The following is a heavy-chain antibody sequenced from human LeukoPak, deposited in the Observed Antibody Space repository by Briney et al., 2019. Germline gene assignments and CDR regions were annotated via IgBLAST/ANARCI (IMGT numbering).Heavy chain of an antibody. Sequence: PSETLSLTCAVYGGSFSGYYWSWIRQPPGKGLEWIGEINHSGSTNYNPSLKSRVTISVDTSKNQFSLKLSSVTAADTAVYYCARHAYSNYSYYYMDVWGKGTTVTVSS. D-gene: IGHD4-11*01. CDR1: GGSFSGYY. V-gene: IGHV4-34*01. J-gene: IGHJ6*03. CDR2: INHSGST. CDR3: ARHAYSNYSYYYMDV.